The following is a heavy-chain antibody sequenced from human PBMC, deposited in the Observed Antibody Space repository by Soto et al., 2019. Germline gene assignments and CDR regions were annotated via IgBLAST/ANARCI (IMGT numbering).Heavy chain of an antibody. CDR2: TYYRSKWHN. CDR1: GDSVSSASAT. Sequence: QVQLQQSGPGLVKPSQTLSLICAISGDSVSSASATWSWIRQSPPGRLEWLGRTYYRSKWHNDYAVSVKSRIAIIPDTSKNQLSLQLSSVTLEDTAVYFCARDGSGYQWYFDVWGRGSLVTVSS. V-gene: IGHV6-1*01. CDR3: ARDGSGYQWYFDV. D-gene: IGHD5-12*01. J-gene: IGHJ2*01.